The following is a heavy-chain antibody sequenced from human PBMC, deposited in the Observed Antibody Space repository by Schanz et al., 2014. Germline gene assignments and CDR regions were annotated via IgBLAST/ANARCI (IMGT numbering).Heavy chain of an antibody. J-gene: IGHJ4*02. V-gene: IGHV3-30-3*01. D-gene: IGHD3-10*01. CDR3: AKQIHYDGVTVTRN. CDR1: GFTLSSYA. Sequence: QVQLVESGGGVVQPGRSLRLSCAAYGFTLSSYAMHWVRQAPGKGLEWVAVISYDGSNKYYADSVKGRFTISRDNSKNTLYLQMNSLRAEDTAVYYGAKQIHYDGVTVTRNWGQGTLVTVSS. CDR2: ISYDGSNK.